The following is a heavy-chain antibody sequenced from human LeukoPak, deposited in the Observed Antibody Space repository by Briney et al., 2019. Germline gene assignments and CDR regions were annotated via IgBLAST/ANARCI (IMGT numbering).Heavy chain of an antibody. V-gene: IGHV6-1*01. CDR2: TYYRSKWYN. D-gene: IGHD4-17*01. CDR3: ARDLDPDYGDSSLLDY. J-gene: IGHJ4*02. CDR1: GDSVSSNSAA. Sequence: SQTLSLTCAISGDSVSSNSAAWNWIRQSPSRGLEWLGRTYYRSKWYNDYAVSVKSRITINPDTSKNQFSLQLNSVTPEDTAVYYCARDLDPDYGDSSLLDYWGQGTLVTVSS.